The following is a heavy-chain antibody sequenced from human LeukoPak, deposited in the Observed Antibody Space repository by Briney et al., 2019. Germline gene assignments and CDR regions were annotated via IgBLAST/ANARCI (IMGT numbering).Heavy chain of an antibody. CDR3: VREGRGYNDPIDY. D-gene: IGHD5-24*01. J-gene: IGHJ4*02. V-gene: IGHV3-23*01. CDR1: GFTFSTFA. CDR2: IFPSGGEI. Sequence: GGSLRLSCAASGFTFSTFAMIWVRQPPGKGLEWVSSIFPSGGEIHYADSVRGRFTISRDNSKSTLSLQMNSLRAEDTAVYYCVREGRGYNDPIDYWGQGTLVTVSS.